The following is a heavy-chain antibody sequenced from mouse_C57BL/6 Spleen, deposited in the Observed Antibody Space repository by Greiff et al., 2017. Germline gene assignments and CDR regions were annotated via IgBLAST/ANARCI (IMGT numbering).Heavy chain of an antibody. CDR1: GFTFNSYW. D-gene: IGHD2-4*01. CDR2: IYPGSGST. V-gene: IGHV1-55*01. J-gene: IGHJ3*02. Sequence: QVQLLQPGAELVKPGASVKMSCKASGFTFNSYWITWVKQRPGQGLEWIGDIYPGSGSTNYNEKFKSKATLTVDTSSSTAYMQLSSLTSEDSAVYYCSIYYDYDRWGQGTLVTVSA. CDR3: SIYYDYDR.